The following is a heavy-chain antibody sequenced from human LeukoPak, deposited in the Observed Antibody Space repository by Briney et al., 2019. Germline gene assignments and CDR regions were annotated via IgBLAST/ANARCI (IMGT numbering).Heavy chain of an antibody. CDR3: ARDGSGSYYFDY. V-gene: IGHV3-33*05. J-gene: IGHJ4*02. Sequence: SGGSLRLSCAASGFTFSGYGMNWVRQAPGKGLEWEAAIQFHETNKYYIESVKGRFTISRDNSKNTLYLQMNSLRGEDTAVYYCARDGSGSYYFDYWGQGTLVTVSS. CDR1: GFTFSGYG. CDR2: IQFHETNK. D-gene: IGHD1-26*01.